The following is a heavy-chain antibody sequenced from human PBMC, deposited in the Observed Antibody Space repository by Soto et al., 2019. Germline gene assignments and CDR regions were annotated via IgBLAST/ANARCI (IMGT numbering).Heavy chain of an antibody. CDR1: GGSFSGSY. J-gene: IGHJ6*03. D-gene: IGHD3-10*01. Sequence: SETLSLTCDVYGGSFSGSYWSWIRQPPEKGLEWIGNVDQSGSTNYNPSLKSRVTLSLDTPKNQFSLKLSSVTAADTAVYYCARGPAPYYYYMDVWGKGTTVTVSS. CDR3: ARGPAPYYYYMDV. V-gene: IGHV4-34*01. CDR2: VDQSGST.